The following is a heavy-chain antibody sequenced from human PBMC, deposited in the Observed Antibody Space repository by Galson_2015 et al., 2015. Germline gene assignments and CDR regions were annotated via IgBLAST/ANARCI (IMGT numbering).Heavy chain of an antibody. J-gene: IGHJ4*02. CDR1: GFTFSRYV. D-gene: IGHD3-10*01. CDR3: AKKRDRYGSGTYYKDLDS. V-gene: IGHV3-30*18. Sequence: SLRLSCAASGFTFSRYVMHWVRQAPGKGLEWVAVISSEGASDYYSDSVRGRFTISRDNAENILYLQMNSLRTEDTAVYYCAKKRDRYGSGTYYKDLDSWGQGTLVTVSS. CDR2: ISSEGASD.